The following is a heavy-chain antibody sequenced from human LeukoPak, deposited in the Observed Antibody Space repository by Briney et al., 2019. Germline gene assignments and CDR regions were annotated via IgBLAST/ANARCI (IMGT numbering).Heavy chain of an antibody. CDR1: GFTFSSYD. Sequence: GESLRLSCTASGFTFSSYDMHWVRQDKGKGLEWVSAISTAGDPYYLGSVKGRFTISRENAKNSFYLQMNSLRAGDTAVYYCAGQARPGAAEGAFDIWGQGTMVTVSS. J-gene: IGHJ3*02. V-gene: IGHV3-13*05. CDR2: ISTAGDP. CDR3: AGQARPGAAEGAFDI. D-gene: IGHD2-2*01.